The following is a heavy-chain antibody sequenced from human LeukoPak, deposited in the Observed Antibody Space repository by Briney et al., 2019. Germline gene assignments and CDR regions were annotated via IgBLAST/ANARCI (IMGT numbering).Heavy chain of an antibody. J-gene: IGHJ6*03. Sequence: SVRVSCKASGGTFSGYAISGVRQAPGQGLEWMGGIIPIFGTANYAQKFQGRVTITTDESTSTAYMELSSLRSEDTAVYYCARAHTSTVTWYYYYYYMDVWGKGTTVTVSS. V-gene: IGHV1-69*05. D-gene: IGHD4-17*01. CDR1: GGTFSGYA. CDR2: IIPIFGTA. CDR3: ARAHTSTVTWYYYYYYMDV.